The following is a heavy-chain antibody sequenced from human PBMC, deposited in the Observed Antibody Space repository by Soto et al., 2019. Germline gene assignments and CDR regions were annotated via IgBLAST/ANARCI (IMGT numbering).Heavy chain of an antibody. D-gene: IGHD6-13*01. V-gene: IGHV1-24*01. J-gene: IGHJ4*02. CDR1: GYTLTELS. CDR2: FDPEDGET. CDR3: ATDLSWEAGYSSSWYEFDY. Sequence: ASVKVSCKVSGYTLTELSMHWVRQAPGKGLEWMGGFDPEDGETIYAQKFQGRVTMTEDTSTDTAYMELSSLRSEDTAVYYCATDLSWEAGYSSSWYEFDYWGQGTLVTVSS.